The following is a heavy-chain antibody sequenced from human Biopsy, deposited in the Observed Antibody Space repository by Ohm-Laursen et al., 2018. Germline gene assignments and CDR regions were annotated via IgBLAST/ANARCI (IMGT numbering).Heavy chain of an antibody. V-gene: IGHV1-2*02. CDR1: GYIFTGQY. Sequence: ASVSASCKPSGYIFTGQYLHWARQVPGQGLEWMGWINPLSGTTKHAQGFQGRVTMTRDTSITTVYMELRRVRSDDTAAYYCAKGQDLRGGAEYFQHWGQGALVTVSS. D-gene: IGHD2-15*01. CDR2: INPLSGTT. J-gene: IGHJ1*01. CDR3: AKGQDLRGGAEYFQH.